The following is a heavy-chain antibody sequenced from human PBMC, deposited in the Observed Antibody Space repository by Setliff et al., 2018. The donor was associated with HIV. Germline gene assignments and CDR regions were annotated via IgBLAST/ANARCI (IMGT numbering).Heavy chain of an antibody. D-gene: IGHD2-21*02. CDR1: GVSISGYY. CDR3: ARGRVFCDGDSCYHFDY. J-gene: IGHJ4*02. CDR2: IDSSGST. Sequence: KPSETLSLTCSVSGVSISGYYWTWIRQPPGKGLGWIGYIDSSGSTNYNPSLTSRVTITVDTSKNQFSLQLSSVTAADTAVYYCARGRVFCDGDSCYHFDYWGQGILVTVS. V-gene: IGHV4-4*09.